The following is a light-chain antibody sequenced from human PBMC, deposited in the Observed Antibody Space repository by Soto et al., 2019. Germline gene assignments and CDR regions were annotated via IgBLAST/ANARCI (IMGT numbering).Light chain of an antibody. V-gene: IGKV3-20*01. CDR3: QQYNNWPPVT. CDR2: GAS. CDR1: QSVNNNY. Sequence: VLTQSPGTLSLSPGERATLSCRASQSVNNNYLAWYQQKPGQSPRLLIYGASIRATAIPDRFSGSGSGTDFTLTISRLEPEDSAVYFCQQYNNWPPVTLGPGTKVDIK. J-gene: IGKJ3*01.